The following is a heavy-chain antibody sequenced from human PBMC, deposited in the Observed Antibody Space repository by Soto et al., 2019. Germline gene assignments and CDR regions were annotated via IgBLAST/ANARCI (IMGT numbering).Heavy chain of an antibody. Sequence: LRLSCAASGFTFSSYAMHWVRQAPGKGLEWVAVISYDGSNKYYADSVKGRFTISRDNSKNTLYLQMNSLRAEDTAVYYCASEGEYYDSSGPSMAFDIWGQGTMVTV. V-gene: IGHV3-30-3*01. CDR2: ISYDGSNK. J-gene: IGHJ3*02. CDR1: GFTFSSYA. CDR3: ASEGEYYDSSGPSMAFDI. D-gene: IGHD3-22*01.